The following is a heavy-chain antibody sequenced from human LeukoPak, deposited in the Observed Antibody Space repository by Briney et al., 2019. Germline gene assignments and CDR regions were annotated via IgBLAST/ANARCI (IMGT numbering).Heavy chain of an antibody. Sequence: GGSLRLSCAASGFTFSSYGMHWVRQAPGKGLEWVAVIPYDGSNKYYADSVKGRFTISRDNSKNTLYLQMNSLRAEDTAVYYCAKEGVGPYYDSSGYPRYYFDYWGQGTLVTVSS. CDR2: IPYDGSNK. J-gene: IGHJ4*02. V-gene: IGHV3-30*18. CDR1: GFTFSSYG. D-gene: IGHD3-22*01. CDR3: AKEGVGPYYDSSGYPRYYFDY.